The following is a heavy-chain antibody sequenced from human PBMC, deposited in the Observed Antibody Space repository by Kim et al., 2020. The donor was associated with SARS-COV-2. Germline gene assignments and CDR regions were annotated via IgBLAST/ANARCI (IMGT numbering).Heavy chain of an antibody. CDR2: VYYTGTT. CDR3: ARGERGTLKFDY. D-gene: IGHD7-27*01. V-gene: IGHV4-59*01. CDR1: GGSISTYY. Sequence: SETLSLTCTVSGGSISTYYWSWIRQPPGKGLEWIGYVYYTGTTNYNPSLKSRVTISVDTSKNQFSLKLSSVTAADTAVYYCARGERGTLKFDYWGQGTLVTVSS. J-gene: IGHJ4*02.